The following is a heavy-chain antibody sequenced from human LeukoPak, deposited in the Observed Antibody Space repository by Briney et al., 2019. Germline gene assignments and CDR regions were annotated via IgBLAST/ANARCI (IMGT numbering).Heavy chain of an antibody. V-gene: IGHV3-21*01. CDR3: ARDQGGYYDFWSGFRGRRYYFDY. CDR1: GFTFSSYS. Sequence: PGGSLRLSCAASGFTFSSYSMNWVRQAPGKGLEWVSSISSSSSYIYYADSVKGRFTISRDNAKNPLYLQMNSLRAEGTAVYYCARDQGGYYDFWSGFRGRRYYFDYWGQGTLVTVSS. J-gene: IGHJ4*02. CDR2: ISSSSSYI. D-gene: IGHD3-3*01.